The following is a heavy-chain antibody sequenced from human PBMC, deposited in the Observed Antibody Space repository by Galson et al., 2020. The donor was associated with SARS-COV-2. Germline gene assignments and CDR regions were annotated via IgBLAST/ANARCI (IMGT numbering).Heavy chain of an antibody. CDR1: GGSISSGSYY. V-gene: IGHV4-61*02. Sequence: SETLSLTCTFSGGSISSGSYYWSWIRQPAGKGLEWIGRIYTSGSTNYNPSLQSRVTISIDTSKNQFSLELTSVTAADTAVYFCAYGVVAGTGYWGQGILVTVSS. CDR3: AYGVVAGTGY. CDR2: IYTSGST. D-gene: IGHD6-19*01. J-gene: IGHJ4*02.